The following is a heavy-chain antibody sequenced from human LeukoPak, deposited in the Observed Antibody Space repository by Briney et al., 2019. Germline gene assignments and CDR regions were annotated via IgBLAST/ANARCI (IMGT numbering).Heavy chain of an antibody. CDR2: IYYSGST. V-gene: IGHV4-39*01. Sequence: SETLSLTCTVSGGSLSSSSYYWGWIRQPPGQGLGWIGSIYYSGSTYYNPSLRSRVTISVDTSKNQFSLKLSSVTAADTAVYYCARRNYDSSGYYRIWGQGTLVTVSS. CDR3: ARRNYDSSGYYRI. D-gene: IGHD3-22*01. J-gene: IGHJ4*02. CDR1: GGSLSSSSYY.